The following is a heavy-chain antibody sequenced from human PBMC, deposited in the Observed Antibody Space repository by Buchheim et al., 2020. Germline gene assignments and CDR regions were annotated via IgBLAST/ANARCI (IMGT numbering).Heavy chain of an antibody. J-gene: IGHJ5*02. CDR3: ARLRPMSYRILYSSWFDP. D-gene: IGHD2-21*01. V-gene: IGHV4-31*01. CDR2: IYYSGST. CDR1: GGSISSGGYY. Sequence: QVQLQESGPGLVKPSQTLSLTCTVSGGSISSGGYYWSWIRQHPGKGLEWIGYIYYSGSTYYNPSLKSQVTISVDTSKKQFSLKLSSVTAADTAVYYCARLRPMSYRILYSSWFDPWGQGTL.